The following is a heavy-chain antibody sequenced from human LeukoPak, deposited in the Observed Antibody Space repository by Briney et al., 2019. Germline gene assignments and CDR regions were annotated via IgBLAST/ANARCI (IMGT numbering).Heavy chain of an antibody. Sequence: ASVKVSCKASGYTFTNYPMNWVRQAPGQGLEWMGWINTNTGNPTYAQGFTERFVFSWDTPVTTAYLQINSLKPEDTAVYFCARDTYCTGGRCYSRVGYWGQGTVVTVSS. J-gene: IGHJ4*02. CDR3: ARDTYCTGGRCYSRVGY. CDR1: GYTFTNYP. CDR2: INTNTGNP. D-gene: IGHD2-15*01. V-gene: IGHV7-4-1*02.